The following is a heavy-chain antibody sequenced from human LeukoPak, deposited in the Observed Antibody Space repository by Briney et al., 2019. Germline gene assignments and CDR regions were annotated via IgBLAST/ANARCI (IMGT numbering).Heavy chain of an antibody. CDR3: ARLPRIVGATRRRWFDY. J-gene: IGHJ4*02. V-gene: IGHV4-34*01. CDR2: INHSGST. Sequence: PSETLSLTCAVYGGSFSGYYWSWIRQPPGRGLEWIGEINHSGSTNYNPSLKSRVTISVDTSKNQFSLKLSSVTAADTAVYNCARLPRIVGATRRRWFDYWGQGTLVTVST. D-gene: IGHD1-26*01. CDR1: GGSFSGYY.